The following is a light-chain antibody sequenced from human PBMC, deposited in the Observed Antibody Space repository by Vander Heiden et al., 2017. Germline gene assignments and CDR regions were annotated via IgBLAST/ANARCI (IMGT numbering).Light chain of an antibody. CDR3: QSYDDNKHRV. CDR2: EDI. V-gene: IGLV6-57*01. Sequence: NFMLTQPHSVSESPGQPVTLSCTRSSGTIATNYVQCYQQRPGSSPIAIIFEDIQRPSGVSARFSGSVDSSSNAASLTISGLRTEDEADYYCQSYDDNKHRVFGGGTKLTVL. J-gene: IGLJ2*01. CDR1: SGTIATNY.